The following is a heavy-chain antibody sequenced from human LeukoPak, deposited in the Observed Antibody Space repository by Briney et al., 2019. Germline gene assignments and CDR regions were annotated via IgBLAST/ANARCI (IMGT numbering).Heavy chain of an antibody. CDR1: GGSFSGYY. J-gene: IGHJ6*03. CDR3: ARRYYYYYYMDV. Sequence: SETLSLTCAVYGGSFSGYYWSWIRQPPGKGLEWIGEINHSGSTNYNPSLKSRVTISVDTSKNQSSLKLSSVTAADTAVYYCARRYYYYYYMDVWGKGTTVTISS. V-gene: IGHV4-34*01. CDR2: INHSGST.